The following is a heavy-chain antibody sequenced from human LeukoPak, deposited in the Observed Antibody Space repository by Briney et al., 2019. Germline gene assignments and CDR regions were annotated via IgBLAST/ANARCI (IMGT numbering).Heavy chain of an antibody. V-gene: IGHV4-31*03. J-gene: IGHJ4*02. CDR2: IYYSGST. CDR3: ARGHYYDSSGFDY. Sequence: SETLSLTCTVSGGSISSGGYYWSWIRQHPGKGLEWIGYIYYSGSTYYNPSLKSRVTISVDTSKNQFSLKLSSVTAADTAVYYCARGHYYDSSGFDYWGQGTPVTVSS. D-gene: IGHD3-22*01. CDR1: GGSISSGGYY.